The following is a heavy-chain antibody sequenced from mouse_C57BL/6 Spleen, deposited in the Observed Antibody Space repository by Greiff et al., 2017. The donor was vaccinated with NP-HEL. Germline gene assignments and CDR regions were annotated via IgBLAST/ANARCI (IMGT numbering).Heavy chain of an antibody. J-gene: IGHJ2*01. Sequence: QVQLQQPGAELVMPGASVKLSCKASGYTFTSYWMHWVKQRPGQGLEWIGEIDPSDSYTNYNQKFKGKSTLTVDKSSSTAYMQLSSLTSEDSAVYYCARWDYGSRAKDYWGQGTTLTVSS. V-gene: IGHV1-69*01. D-gene: IGHD1-1*01. CDR1: GYTFTSYW. CDR2: IDPSDSYT. CDR3: ARWDYGSRAKDY.